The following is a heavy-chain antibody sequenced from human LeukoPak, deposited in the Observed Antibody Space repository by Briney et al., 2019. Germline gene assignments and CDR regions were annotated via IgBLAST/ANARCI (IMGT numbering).Heavy chain of an antibody. D-gene: IGHD3-3*01. J-gene: IGHJ6*03. CDR1: GGSFSGYY. Sequence: SETLSLTCAVYGGSFSGYYWSWIRQPPGKGLEWIGEINHSGSTNYNPSLKSRVTISVDTSKNQFSLKLSSVTAADTAVYYCARGKLPRFWDKDYYMDVWGKGTTVTVSS. CDR2: INHSGST. V-gene: IGHV4-34*01. CDR3: ARGKLPRFWDKDYYMDV.